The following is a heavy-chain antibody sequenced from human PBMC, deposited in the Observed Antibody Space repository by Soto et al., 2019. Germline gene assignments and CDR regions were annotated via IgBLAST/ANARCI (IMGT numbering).Heavy chain of an antibody. CDR2: IWYDGSNK. Sequence: TGGSLRLSCAASGLTFISYGMHWVRQAPGKGLEWVAVIWYDGSNKYYADSVKGRFTISRDNSKNTLYLQMNSLRAEDTAVYYCARNRPPITIFGVVITSFDYWGQGTLVTVSS. CDR3: ARNRPPITIFGVVITSFDY. V-gene: IGHV3-33*01. D-gene: IGHD3-3*01. CDR1: GLTFISYG. J-gene: IGHJ4*02.